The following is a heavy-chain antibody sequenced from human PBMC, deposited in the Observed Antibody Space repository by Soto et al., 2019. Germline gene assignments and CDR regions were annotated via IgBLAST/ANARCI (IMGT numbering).Heavy chain of an antibody. CDR1: GGTFSIYA. D-gene: IGHD6-6*01. V-gene: IGHV1-69*10. J-gene: IGHJ4*02. CDR2: IIPIFGIA. CDR3: ESDNGIAAPLNFDY. Sequence: SVNVSCTSPGGTFSIYAIICVRQDPGQGLEWMGGIIPIFGIANYAQKFQGRVTITADKSTSTAYMELSSLRSEDTAVYYRESDNGIAAPLNFDYWGQGTLVTVSS.